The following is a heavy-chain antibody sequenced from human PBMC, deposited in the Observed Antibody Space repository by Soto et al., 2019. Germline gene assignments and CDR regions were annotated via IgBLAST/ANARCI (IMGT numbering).Heavy chain of an antibody. J-gene: IGHJ6*03. CDR3: ARGTGYCSSTSCYILSGYYMDV. CDR1: GFTFSSYW. V-gene: IGHV3-7*04. D-gene: IGHD2-2*02. CDR2: IKQDGSEK. Sequence: EVQLVESGGGLVQPGGSLRLSCAASGFTFSSYWMSWVRQAPGKGLEWVANIKQDGSEKYYVDSVKGRFTISRDNAKNSLYLQMNSLRAEGTAVYYCARGTGYCSSTSCYILSGYYMDVWGKGTTVTVSS.